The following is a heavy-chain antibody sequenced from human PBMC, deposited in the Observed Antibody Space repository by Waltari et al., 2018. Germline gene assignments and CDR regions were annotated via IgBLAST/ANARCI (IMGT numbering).Heavy chain of an antibody. Sequence: QVQLVQSGAEVKKPGASVKVSCKASGYTFTSYAMHWVRQAPGQRLEWMGWINAGNGNTKYSQKFQGRVTITRDTSASTAYMELSSLRSEDTAVYYCARDTETGDRYFDLWGRGTLVTVSS. CDR3: ARDTETGDRYFDL. CDR1: GYTFTSYA. CDR2: INAGNGNT. V-gene: IGHV1-3*01. J-gene: IGHJ2*01.